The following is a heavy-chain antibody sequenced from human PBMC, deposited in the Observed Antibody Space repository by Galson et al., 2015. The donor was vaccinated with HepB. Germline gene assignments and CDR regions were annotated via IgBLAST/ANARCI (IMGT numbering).Heavy chain of an antibody. CDR3: AREEQEPFDY. CDR2: ISYDGSNK. D-gene: IGHD6-13*01. J-gene: IGHJ4*02. V-gene: IGHV3-30*04. Sequence: SLRLSCAASGFTFSSYAMSWVRQAPGKGLEWVAVISYDGSNKYYADSVKGRFTISRDNSKNTLYLQMNSLRAEDTAVYYCAREEQEPFDYWGQGTLVTVSS. CDR1: GFTFSSYA.